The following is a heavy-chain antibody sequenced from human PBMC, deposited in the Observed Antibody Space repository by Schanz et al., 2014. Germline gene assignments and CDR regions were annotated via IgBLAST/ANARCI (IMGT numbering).Heavy chain of an antibody. V-gene: IGHV1-8*01. CDR2: MNSKTGNT. CDR1: GGTFSSST. D-gene: IGHD6-13*01. J-gene: IGHJ4*02. CDR3: AKSQGSSFDS. Sequence: QVQLVQSGAEVKKPGSSVKVSCKASGGTFSSSTLTWVRQAPGQGLEWMGWMNSKTGNTGYAQRFQGRVTMTRNTSITTAYLELSSLRSGDTAVYYCAKSQGSSFDSWGQGTLVAVSA.